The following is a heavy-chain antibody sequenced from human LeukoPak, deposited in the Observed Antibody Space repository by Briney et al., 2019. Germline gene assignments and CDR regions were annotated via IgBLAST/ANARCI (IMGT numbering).Heavy chain of an antibody. CDR1: GFTFSSYG. J-gene: IGHJ5*02. CDR3: ARDRKVLRYFDWLPEDWFDP. V-gene: IGHV3-23*01. Sequence: GGSLRLSCAATGFTFSSYGMSWVRQAPGKGLEWVSAISGSGGSTYYADSVKGRFTISRDNSKNTLYLQMNSLRAEDTAVYYCARDRKVLRYFDWLPEDWFDPWGQGTLVTVSS. D-gene: IGHD3-9*01. CDR2: ISGSGGST.